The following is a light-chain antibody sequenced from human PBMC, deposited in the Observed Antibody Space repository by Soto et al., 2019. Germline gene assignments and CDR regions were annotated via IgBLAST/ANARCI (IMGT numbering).Light chain of an antibody. CDR2: DGS. Sequence: QSALTQPASVSGSPGQSITISCTGTSSDVGGYNYVSWYQQHPGQAPKLMIYDGSNRPSGVSNRFSDSKSGNTASLTISGLQAEDEADYYCSSYTSSSTYVFGTGTKLTVL. J-gene: IGLJ1*01. V-gene: IGLV2-14*01. CDR1: SSDVGGYNY. CDR3: SSYTSSSTYV.